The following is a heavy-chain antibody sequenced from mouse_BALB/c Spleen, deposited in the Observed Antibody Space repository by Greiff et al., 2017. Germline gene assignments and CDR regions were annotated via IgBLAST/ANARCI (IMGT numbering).Heavy chain of an antibody. CDR1: GFTFSSYA. CDR2: ISSGGST. CDR3: ARWGNYAMDY. J-gene: IGHJ4*01. V-gene: IGHV5-6-5*01. Sequence: EVQRVESGGGLVKPGGSLKLSCAASGFTFSSYAMSWVRQTPEKRLEWVASISSGGSTYYPDSVKGRFTISRDNARNILYLQMSSLRSEDTAMYYCARWGNYAMDYWGQGTSVTVSS.